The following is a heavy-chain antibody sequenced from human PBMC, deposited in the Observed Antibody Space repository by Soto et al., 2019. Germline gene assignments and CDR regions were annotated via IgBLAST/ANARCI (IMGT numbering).Heavy chain of an antibody. CDR3: ARESDCSGGRCYGMDV. J-gene: IGHJ6*02. CDR1: GFTFSSYG. D-gene: IGHD2-15*01. V-gene: IGHV3-33*01. Sequence: QVQLVESGGGVVQPGRSLRLSCAASGFTFSSYGMYWVRQAPGKGLEWVAVIWYDGSNKYYGDSVKGRFSISRDNSKNTLYLHMNRLRAEDTAVYYCARESDCSGGRCYGMDVWGQRATVTVSS. CDR2: IWYDGSNK.